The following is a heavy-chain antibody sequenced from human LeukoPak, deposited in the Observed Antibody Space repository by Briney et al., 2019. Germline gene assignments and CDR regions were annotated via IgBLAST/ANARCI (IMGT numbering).Heavy chain of an antibody. V-gene: IGHV4-38-2*02. Sequence: PSETLSLTCTVSGYSISNGYYWGWIRQPPGKGLEWIGNIYHSGSTYYNPSLKSRVTISVDTSKNQFSLKLSSVTAADTAVYYCARVREDPWNSAPHAFDIWGQGTMVTVSS. CDR1: GYSISNGYY. J-gene: IGHJ3*02. D-gene: IGHD1-1*01. CDR2: IYHSGST. CDR3: ARVREDPWNSAPHAFDI.